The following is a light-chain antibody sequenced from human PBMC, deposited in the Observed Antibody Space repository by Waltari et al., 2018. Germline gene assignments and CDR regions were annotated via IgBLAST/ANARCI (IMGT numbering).Light chain of an antibody. V-gene: IGLV2-23*02. CDR1: SSAVGNYDL. Sequence: QSALTQPVSVSGSPGQSITISCTGTSSAVGNYDLVSWYQQHPGKAPILIIYEVTKRPSGVSDRFSGSKSGNTASLTISGLQAEDETDYYCCSYAGDHSVVFGGGTKVTVL. J-gene: IGLJ2*01. CDR3: CSYAGDHSVV. CDR2: EVT.